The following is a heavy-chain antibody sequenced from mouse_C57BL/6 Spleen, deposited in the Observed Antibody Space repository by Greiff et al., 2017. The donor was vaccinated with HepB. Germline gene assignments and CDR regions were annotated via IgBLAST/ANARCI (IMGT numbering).Heavy chain of an antibody. CDR1: GYTFTSYW. J-gene: IGHJ4*01. CDR2: IDPSDSET. CDR3: ARFGYDRHYAMDY. Sequence: QVQLQQPGAELVRPGSSVKLSCKASGYTFTSYWMHRVKQRPIQGLEWIGNIDPSDSETHYNQKFKDKATLTVDKSSSTAYMQLSSLTSEDSAVYYCARFGYDRHYAMDYWGQGTSVTVSS. D-gene: IGHD2-2*01. V-gene: IGHV1-52*01.